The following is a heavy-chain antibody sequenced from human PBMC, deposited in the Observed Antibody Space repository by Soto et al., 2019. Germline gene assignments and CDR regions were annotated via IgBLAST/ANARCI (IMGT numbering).Heavy chain of an antibody. CDR2: TSYDERIK. CDR3: ATDEGGGYFYGVNY. D-gene: IGHD3-22*01. V-gene: IGHV3-30*04. CDR1: GFSFSNYA. J-gene: IGHJ4*02. Sequence: GGSLRLSCTASGFSFSNYAMHWVRQAPGKGLEWVAVTSYDERIKYHADSVKGRFTISRDNSKNTLYLQMNSLRPEETALYYCATDEGGGYFYGVNYCGQGTLVTVSS.